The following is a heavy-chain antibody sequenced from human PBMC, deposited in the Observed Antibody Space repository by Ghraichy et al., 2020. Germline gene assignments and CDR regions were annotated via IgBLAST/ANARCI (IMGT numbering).Heavy chain of an antibody. CDR1: GFSLYTHGVG. J-gene: IGHJ3*02. V-gene: IGHV2-5*02. D-gene: IGHD2-2*01. CDR2: IYWDDDK. CDR3: ARVLVDANESFDI. Sequence: SGPTLVKPTQTLTLTCTLSGFSLYTHGVGVGWIRQPPGKALEWLALIYWDDDKRFNPSLKSRLTFTEEPSKNQVVLTMTNMDPVDTATYYCARVLVDANESFDIWGQGTLVTVSS.